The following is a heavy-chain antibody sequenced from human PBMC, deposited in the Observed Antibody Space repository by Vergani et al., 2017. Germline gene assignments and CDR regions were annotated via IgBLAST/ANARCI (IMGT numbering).Heavy chain of an antibody. D-gene: IGHD1/OR15-1a*01. CDR1: GFIFSDYY. CDR2: ISDCGETK. Sequence: VQLVESGGGLVKRGGSLRLSCAASGFIFSDYYMTWIRQTPGKGLEWLAHISDCGETKMYAASLKGRFTVSRDNTKNLLILQMKTLKVDDTATYYCGRKQSPASLMDKPIDIWGQGTLVTVSS. V-gene: IGHV3-11*01. CDR3: GRKQSPASLMDKPIDI. J-gene: IGHJ5*02.